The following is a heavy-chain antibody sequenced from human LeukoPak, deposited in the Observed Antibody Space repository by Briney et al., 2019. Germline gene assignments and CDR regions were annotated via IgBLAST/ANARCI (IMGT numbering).Heavy chain of an antibody. CDR1: GFTFSNCW. CDR2: IERDGSEK. Sequence: PGGSLRLSCAASGFTFSNCWMSWVRQAPGKGLEWVANIERDGSEKYYVDSVKGRFTISTDNAKNSLFLQMNSLRAEDTAVYYCATALIRGWDNWGQGTLVTVSS. D-gene: IGHD6-19*01. V-gene: IGHV3-7*01. J-gene: IGHJ4*02. CDR3: ATALIRGWDN.